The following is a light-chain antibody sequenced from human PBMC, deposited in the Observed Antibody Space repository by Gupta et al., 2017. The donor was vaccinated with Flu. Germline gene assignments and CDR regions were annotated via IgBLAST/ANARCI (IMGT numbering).Light chain of an antibody. CDR1: GSNIGNNY. CDR3: DPRDTRRSAAV. CDR2: YNN. J-gene: IGLJ3*02. Sequence: KVTISCSGSGSNIGNNYVSWYQQFPGTTPNLLIYYNNKRPSGIPARFSGSKSDTSATLAITGLQTGAEADYYCDPRDTRRSAAVFGGGTKLTVL. V-gene: IGLV1-51*01.